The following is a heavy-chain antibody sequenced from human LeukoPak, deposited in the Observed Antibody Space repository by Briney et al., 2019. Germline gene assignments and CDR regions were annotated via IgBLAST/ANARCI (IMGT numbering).Heavy chain of an antibody. CDR3: ARKAVASFDY. CDR2: IWYDGSNK. Sequence: GGSLRLSCAASRFTFGSYGMHWVRQAPGKGLEWVAVIWYDGSNKYYADSVKGRFTISRDNSKNTLYLQMNSLRAEDAAVYYCARKAVASFDYWGQGTLVTVSS. J-gene: IGHJ4*02. D-gene: IGHD6-19*01. V-gene: IGHV3-33*01. CDR1: RFTFGSYG.